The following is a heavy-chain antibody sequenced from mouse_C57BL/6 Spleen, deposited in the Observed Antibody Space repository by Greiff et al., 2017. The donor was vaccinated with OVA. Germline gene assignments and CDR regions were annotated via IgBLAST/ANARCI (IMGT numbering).Heavy chain of an antibody. CDR1: GYAFTNYL. CDR3: ARGTTVVAPFVY. D-gene: IGHD1-1*01. CDR2: INPGSGGT. V-gene: IGHV1-54*01. Sequence: QVQLKESGAELVRPGTSVKVSCKASGYAFTNYLIEWVKQRPGQGLEWIGVINPGSGGTNYNEKFKGKATLTADKSSSTAYMQLSSLTSEDSAVYFCARGTTVVAPFVYWGQGTTLTVSS. J-gene: IGHJ2*01.